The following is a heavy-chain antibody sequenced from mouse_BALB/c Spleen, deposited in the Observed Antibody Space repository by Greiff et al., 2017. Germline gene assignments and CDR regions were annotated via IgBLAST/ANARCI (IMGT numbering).Heavy chain of an antibody. Sequence: EVQRVESGGGLVKPGGSLKLSCAASGFAFSSYDMSWVRQTPEKRLEWVAYISSGGSYTYYPDSVKGRFTISRDNAKNTLYLQMSSLKSEDTAMYYCTREEYGNGWGQGTLVTVSA. J-gene: IGHJ3*01. D-gene: IGHD2-10*02. V-gene: IGHV5-6-4*01. CDR2: ISSGGSYT. CDR1: GFAFSSYD. CDR3: TREEYGNG.